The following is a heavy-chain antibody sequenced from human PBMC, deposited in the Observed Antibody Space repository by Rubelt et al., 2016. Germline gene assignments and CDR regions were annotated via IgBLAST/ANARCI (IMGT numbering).Heavy chain of an antibody. CDR2: ISSSGSTI. Sequence: EVQLVESGGGLVQPGGSLRLSCAASGFTFSSYEMNWVRQAPGKGLEWVSYISSSGSTIYYADSVEGRFTISRENAKKSLYLQMNSLRAGDTAVYYCARVPTTYAFDIWGRGTVVTVSS. CDR1: GFTFSSYE. CDR3: ARVPTTYAFDI. V-gene: IGHV3-48*03. D-gene: IGHD1-1*01. J-gene: IGHJ3*02.